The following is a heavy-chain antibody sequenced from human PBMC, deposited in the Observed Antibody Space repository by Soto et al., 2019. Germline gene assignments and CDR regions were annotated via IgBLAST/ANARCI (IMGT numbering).Heavy chain of an antibody. V-gene: IGHV3-23*01. CDR3: AKGRITLAGYGMDV. D-gene: IGHD1-20*01. CDR1: GVPFSNYA. Sequence: EVQLLESGGGLVQPGESPRLSCTASGVPFSNYAMSWVRQAPGKGLEWVSTVSGSGRSTYYAGFVMGRFTISRDNSKSTLYLEINSLRAEDTAVYYCAKGRITLAGYGMDVWGQGTTVTVSS. J-gene: IGHJ6*02. CDR2: VSGSGRST.